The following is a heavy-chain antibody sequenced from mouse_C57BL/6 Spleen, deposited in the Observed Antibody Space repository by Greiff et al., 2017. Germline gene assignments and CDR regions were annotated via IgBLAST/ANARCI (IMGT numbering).Heavy chain of an antibody. CDR1: GYAFSSSW. Sequence: QVQLQQSGPELVKPGASVKISCKASGYAFSSSWMNWVKQRPGKGLEWIGRIYPGDGDTNYNGKFKGKATLTADQSSSTAYMQLSSLTSEDSAVYFCARDGYYSPYAMDYWGQGTSVTVSS. CDR3: ARDGYYSPYAMDY. CDR2: IYPGDGDT. D-gene: IGHD2-3*01. V-gene: IGHV1-82*01. J-gene: IGHJ4*01.